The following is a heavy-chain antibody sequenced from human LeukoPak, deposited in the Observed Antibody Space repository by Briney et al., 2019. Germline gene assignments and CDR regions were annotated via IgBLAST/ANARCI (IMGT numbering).Heavy chain of an antibody. CDR2: IYPGDSDT. J-gene: IGHJ5*02. D-gene: IGHD6-19*01. V-gene: IGHV5-51*01. CDR1: GYSFTSYW. Sequence: GESLKISCKGSGYSFTSYWIGWVRQMPGKGLEWMGIIYPGDSDTRYSPSFQGQVTISADKSISTAYLQWSSLKASDTAMYYCARGWGPGIAVAGTWWFDPWGQGTLVTVSS. CDR3: ARGWGPGIAVAGTWWFDP.